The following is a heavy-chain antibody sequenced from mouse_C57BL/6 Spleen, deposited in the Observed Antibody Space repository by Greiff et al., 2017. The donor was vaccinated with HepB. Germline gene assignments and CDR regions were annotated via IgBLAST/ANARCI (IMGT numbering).Heavy chain of an antibody. V-gene: IGHV5-17*01. D-gene: IGHD2-5*01. CDR3: ATYYSNFYYAMDY. J-gene: IGHJ4*01. CDR1: GFTFSDYG. Sequence: EVMLAESGGGLVKPGGSLKLSCAASGFTFSDYGMHWVRQAPEKGLEWVAYISSGSSTIYYADTVKGRFTISRDNAKNTLFLQMTSLRSEDTAMYYCATYYSNFYYAMDYWGQGTSVTVSS. CDR2: ISSGSSTI.